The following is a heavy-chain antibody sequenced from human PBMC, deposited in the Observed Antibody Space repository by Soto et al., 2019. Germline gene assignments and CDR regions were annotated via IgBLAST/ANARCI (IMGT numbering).Heavy chain of an antibody. Sequence: QVQLQQWGAGLLKPSETLSLTCAVYGGSFSGYYWSWIRQPPGKGLEWIGEIKHSGSTNYNPSLKSRVTISVDTAKNQFSLRLSSVTAADTAVYYCARGGGGDFRPPDWFDPWGQGTLVTVSS. CDR1: GGSFSGYY. V-gene: IGHV4-34*01. J-gene: IGHJ5*02. D-gene: IGHD2-21*01. CDR2: IKHSGST. CDR3: ARGGGGDFRPPDWFDP.